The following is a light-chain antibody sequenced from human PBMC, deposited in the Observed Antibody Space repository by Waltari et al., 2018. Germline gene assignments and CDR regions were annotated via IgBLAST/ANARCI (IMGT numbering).Light chain of an antibody. CDR1: SSDVGGDHS. V-gene: IGLV2-14*03. J-gene: IGLJ2*01. CDR2: DVN. Sequence: QSALTQPASVSGSPAQSIPISCTGSSSDVGGDHSVSWYQDHPGQAPKVIIYDVNNRPSGVSDRFSGSKSGNTASLTISGLQAEDEADYYCCSQSSFNGVIFGGGTKLTVL. CDR3: CSQSSFNGVI.